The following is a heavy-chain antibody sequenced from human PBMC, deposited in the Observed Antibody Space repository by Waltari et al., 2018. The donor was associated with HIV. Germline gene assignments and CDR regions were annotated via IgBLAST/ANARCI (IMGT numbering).Heavy chain of an antibody. D-gene: IGHD3-10*01. J-gene: IGHJ3*02. CDR1: GGSISSSSYY. V-gene: IGHV4-39*01. Sequence: QLQLQESGPGLVKPSETLSLTCTVSGGSISSSSYYWGWIRQPPGKGLEWIGSIYYSGSTYYNPSLKSRVTISVDTSKNQFSLKLSSVTAADTAVYYCARHHPLLLWFGGLGAFDIWGQGTMVTVSS. CDR3: ARHHPLLLWFGGLGAFDI. CDR2: IYYSGST.